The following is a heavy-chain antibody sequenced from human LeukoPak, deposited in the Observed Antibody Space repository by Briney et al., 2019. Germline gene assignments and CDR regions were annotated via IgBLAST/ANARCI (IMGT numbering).Heavy chain of an antibody. CDR2: INPGDTNI. J-gene: IGHJ4*02. Sequence: GESLKISCKASGYSFANYWIGWVRQVPGKGLEWVAMINPGDTNIAYSPAFQAQVTISADRSISTAYLQWSSLKASDTAIYYCARPRRAERDEDFWGQGTLVTVSS. CDR3: ARPRRAERDEDF. D-gene: IGHD1-1*01. V-gene: IGHV5-51*01. CDR1: GYSFANYW.